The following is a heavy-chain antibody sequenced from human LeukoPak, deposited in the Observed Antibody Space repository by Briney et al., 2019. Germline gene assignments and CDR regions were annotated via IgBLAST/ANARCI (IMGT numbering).Heavy chain of an antibody. CDR2: MDPNSGNT. V-gene: IGHV1-8*01. Sequence: GASVKVSCKASGYTFTGYDINWVRQATGQGLEWMGWMDPNSGNTGYAQKFQGRVTMTRNTSISTAYMELSSLRSEDTAVYYCARGGSGWSFYYYYGMDVWGQGTTVTVSS. CDR1: GYTFTGYD. D-gene: IGHD6-19*01. J-gene: IGHJ6*02. CDR3: ARGGSGWSFYYYYGMDV.